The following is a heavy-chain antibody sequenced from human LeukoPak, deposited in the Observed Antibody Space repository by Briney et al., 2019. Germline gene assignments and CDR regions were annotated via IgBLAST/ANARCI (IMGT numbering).Heavy chain of an antibody. J-gene: IGHJ4*02. CDR1: GGSISSYY. V-gene: IGHV4-4*07. Sequence: PSEALSLTCTVSGGSISSYYWSWLRQPAGKGLEWIGRIYTSGSTNYNPSLKSRVTMSVDTSKNQFSLKLSSVTAADTAVYYCARDHNNWNDGEYFDYWGQGTLVTVSS. CDR2: IYTSGST. CDR3: ARDHNNWNDGEYFDY. D-gene: IGHD1-1*01.